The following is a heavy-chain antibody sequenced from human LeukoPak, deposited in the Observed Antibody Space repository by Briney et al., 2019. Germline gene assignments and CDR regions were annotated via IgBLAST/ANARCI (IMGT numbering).Heavy chain of an antibody. CDR1: GGSISSSSYY. V-gene: IGHV4-39*01. Sequence: SETLSLTCTVSGGSISSSSYYWGWIRQPPGKGREWIGSIYYSGSTYYNPSLKSRVTISVDTSKNQFSLKLSSVTAADTAVYYCARHEGGGSGSYYYYLDVWGKGTTVTVSS. J-gene: IGHJ6*03. D-gene: IGHD3-10*01. CDR2: IYYSGST. CDR3: ARHEGGGSGSYYYYLDV.